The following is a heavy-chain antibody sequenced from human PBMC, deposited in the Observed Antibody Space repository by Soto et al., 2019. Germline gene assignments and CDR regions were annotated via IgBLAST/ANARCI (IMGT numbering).Heavy chain of an antibody. CDR2: ISRSSTNI. V-gene: IGHV3-21*01. J-gene: IGHJ3*02. CDR1: GFTFSSYS. D-gene: IGHD3-3*01. Sequence: GGSLRLSCAASGFTFSSYSMNWVRQAPGKGLEWVSSISRSSTNIYYADSVKGRFTISRDNAKNSLYLQMNSLRAEDTAVYYCASPYDFSHDAFDIWGQGTMVTVSS. CDR3: ASPYDFSHDAFDI.